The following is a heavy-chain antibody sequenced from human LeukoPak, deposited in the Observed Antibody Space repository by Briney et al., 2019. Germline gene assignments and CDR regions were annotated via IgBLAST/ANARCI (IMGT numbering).Heavy chain of an antibody. CDR3: ARAIFGVVIIPPPYYMDV. V-gene: IGHV4-59*01. CDR1: GGSISSYY. Sequence: SETLSLTCTVSGGSISSYYWSWIRQPPGKGLEWIGYIYYSGSTNYNPSLKGRVTISVDTSKNQFSLKLSSVTAADTAVYYCARAIFGVVIIPPPYYMDVWGKGTTVTVSS. J-gene: IGHJ6*03. D-gene: IGHD3-3*01. CDR2: IYYSGST.